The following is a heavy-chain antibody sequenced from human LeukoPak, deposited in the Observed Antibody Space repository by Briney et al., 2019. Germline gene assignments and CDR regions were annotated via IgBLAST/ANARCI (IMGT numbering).Heavy chain of an antibody. CDR2: IIPSFGLA. CDR3: ARVREATLFDY. CDR1: GGTLNKYS. V-gene: IGHV1-69*01. D-gene: IGHD2-15*01. Sequence: SSVKVSFKASGGTLNKYSISWVRQAPGQGLEGMGGIIPSFGLANYEQKFKGRVTITADESKSTVYMELSSLRSEETAVYYCARVREATLFDYWGQGTLVIVSS. J-gene: IGHJ4*02.